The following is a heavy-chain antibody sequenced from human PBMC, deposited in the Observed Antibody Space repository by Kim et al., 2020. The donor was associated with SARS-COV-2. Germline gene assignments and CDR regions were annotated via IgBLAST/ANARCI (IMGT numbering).Heavy chain of an antibody. CDR3: ARDTQNWVFDY. J-gene: IGHJ4*02. Sequence: ANHAQEFQGRVTITADESTSTAYMELSSLRSEDTAVYYCARDTQNWVFDYWGQGTLVTVSS. CDR2: A. V-gene: IGHV1-69*01. D-gene: IGHD7-27*01.